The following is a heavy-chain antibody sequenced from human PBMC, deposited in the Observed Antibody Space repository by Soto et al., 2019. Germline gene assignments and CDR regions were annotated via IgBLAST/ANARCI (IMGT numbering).Heavy chain of an antibody. Sequence: EVQLVESGGGLVKPGGSLRLSCAASGFSFSDAWLNWVRQAPGKGLEWVGRVKSKTDGETADYATFVKGRFTISRDDSKNALYLQMNSMKTEDTAVYYCSAARAYFHDSNGYLSIDFWGQGTLVTVSS. CDR1: GFSFSDAW. CDR3: SAARAYFHDSNGYLSIDF. D-gene: IGHD3-22*01. J-gene: IGHJ4*02. CDR2: VKSKTDGETA. V-gene: IGHV3-15*07.